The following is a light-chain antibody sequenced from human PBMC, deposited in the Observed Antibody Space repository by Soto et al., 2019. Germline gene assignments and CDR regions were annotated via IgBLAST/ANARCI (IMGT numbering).Light chain of an antibody. J-gene: IGKJ1*01. CDR2: KVS. CDR3: MHGTHWPPT. CDR1: QSLIYSDGIAY. Sequence: DVVMTQSPLSLPVTLGQPASISCRSSQSLIYSDGIAYLNWFHQRPGQSPRRLIYKVSNRDSGVPDRFSGSWSGTDFALTISRVEAEDVGVYYCMHGTHWPPTFGRGTKVEIK. V-gene: IGKV2-30*01.